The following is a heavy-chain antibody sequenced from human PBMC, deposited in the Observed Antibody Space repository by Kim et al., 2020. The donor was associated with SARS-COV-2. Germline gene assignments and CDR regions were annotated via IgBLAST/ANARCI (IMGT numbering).Heavy chain of an antibody. CDR2: INAGNGNT. V-gene: IGHV1-3*01. CDR1: GYTFTSYA. J-gene: IGHJ4*02. CDR3: ARSHRNYYDSSGYYYDY. D-gene: IGHD3-22*01. Sequence: ASVKVSCKASGYTFTSYAMHWVRQAPGQRLEWMGWINAGNGNTKYSQKFQGRVTITRDTSASTAYMELSSLRSEDTAVYYCARSHRNYYDSSGYYYDYWGQGTLVTVSS.